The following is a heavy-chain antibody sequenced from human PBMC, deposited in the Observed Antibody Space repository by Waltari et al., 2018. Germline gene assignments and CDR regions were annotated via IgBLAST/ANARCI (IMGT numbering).Heavy chain of an antibody. J-gene: IGHJ5*02. CDR2: IYYSGST. CDR3: AREADSSGSFNWFDP. Sequence: QVQLQESGSGLVKPSETLSLTCTVSGGSISSYYWSWIRQPPGKGPEWIGYIYYSGSTNYNPSLKSRVTISVDTSKNQFSLKLSSVTAADTAVYYCAREADSSGSFNWFDPWGQGTLVTVSS. D-gene: IGHD6-19*01. V-gene: IGHV4-59*01. CDR1: GGSISSYY.